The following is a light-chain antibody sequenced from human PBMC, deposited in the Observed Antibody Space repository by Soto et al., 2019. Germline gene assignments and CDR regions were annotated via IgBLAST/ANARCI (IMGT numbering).Light chain of an antibody. Sequence: DIQITQSPSSLSSSVVERLTITCRASQSISIYLNWYQQKTGKAPKLLINAASSLERGVPSRFSGGGSGTDFTLNISSLQPDDFATYYCQQNYRATPWTFGQGTKV. V-gene: IGKV1-39*01. CDR3: QQNYRATPWT. J-gene: IGKJ1*01. CDR2: AAS. CDR1: QSISIY.